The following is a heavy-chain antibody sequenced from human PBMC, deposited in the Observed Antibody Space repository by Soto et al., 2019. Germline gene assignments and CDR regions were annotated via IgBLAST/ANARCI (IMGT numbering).Heavy chain of an antibody. CDR3: ARAGRLWELQYDY. V-gene: IGHV1-18*01. J-gene: IGHJ4*02. CDR2: ISAYNGNT. D-gene: IGHD1-26*01. CDR1: GGTFSSYA. Sequence: GASVQVSCKASGGTFSSYAISWLRQAPVQGLEWMGWISAYNGNTNYAQKLQGRVTMTTDTSTSTAYMELRSLRSDDTAVYYCARAGRLWELQYDYWGQGTLVTVSS.